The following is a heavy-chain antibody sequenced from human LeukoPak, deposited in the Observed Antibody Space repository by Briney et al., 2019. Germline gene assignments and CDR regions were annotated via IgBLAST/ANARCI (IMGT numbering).Heavy chain of an antibody. J-gene: IGHJ3*02. Sequence: GSLRLSCAASGFTFSSYGMHWVRQAPGKGLEWVAVIWYDGSNKYYADSVKGRFTISRDKSKNSLFLQMNSLRAEDTAVYYCARDSNGAFDIWGQGTMVTVSS. V-gene: IGHV3-33*01. CDR3: ARDSNGAFDI. CDR1: GFTFSSYG. D-gene: IGHD6-25*01. CDR2: IWYDGSNK.